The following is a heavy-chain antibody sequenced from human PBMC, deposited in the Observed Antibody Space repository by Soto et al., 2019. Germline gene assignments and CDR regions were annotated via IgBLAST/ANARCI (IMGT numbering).Heavy chain of an antibody. CDR1: GYTFTSYA. J-gene: IGHJ6*02. D-gene: IGHD3-10*01. V-gene: IGHV1-3*01. CDR3: ARGDYYGSGSYSIYYGMDV. Sequence: ASVKVSCKASGYTFTSYAMHWVRQAPGQRLEWMGWINASNGNTKYSQKFQGRVTITADESASTAYMELSSLRSEDTAVYYCARGDYYGSGSYSIYYGMDVWGQGTTVTVSS. CDR2: INASNGNT.